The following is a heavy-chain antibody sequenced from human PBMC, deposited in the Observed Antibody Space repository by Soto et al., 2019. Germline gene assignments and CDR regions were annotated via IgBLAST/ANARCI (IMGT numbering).Heavy chain of an antibody. J-gene: IGHJ5*02. V-gene: IGHV4-34*01. D-gene: IGHD3-3*01. CDR2: INHSGST. Sequence: SETLSLTCTVSGGSISTYHWSWIRQPPGKGLEWIGEINHSGSTNYNPSLKSRVTISVDTSKNQFSLKLSSVTAADTAVYYCARGTIFGVPPNWFDPWGQGTLVTVSS. CDR1: GGSISTYH. CDR3: ARGTIFGVPPNWFDP.